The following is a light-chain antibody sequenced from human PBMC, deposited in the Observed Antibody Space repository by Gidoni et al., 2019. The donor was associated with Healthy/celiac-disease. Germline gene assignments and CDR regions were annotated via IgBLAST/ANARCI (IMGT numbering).Light chain of an antibody. CDR3: QQYNNWPPWT. CDR1: QSVSSN. V-gene: IGKV3-15*01. Sequence: EIVMTQSPATLSVSPGERATLSCRASQSVSSNLAWYQQKPGQAPRLLIYGASTRATGIPARFSGSNSGTEFTLTISSLQSEDFAVYYCQQYNNWPPWTFGQGTKVEIK. J-gene: IGKJ1*01. CDR2: GAS.